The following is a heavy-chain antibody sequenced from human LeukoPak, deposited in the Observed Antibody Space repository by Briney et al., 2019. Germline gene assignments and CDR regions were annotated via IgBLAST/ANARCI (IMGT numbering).Heavy chain of an antibody. Sequence: SETLSLTCTVSGGSISSYSWSWIRQPPGKGLEWIGYIYYTGSTKYNASLKSRVTISVDTTKNQFSLKLSSVAAADTAVYYCARLRPSIGAAGTFDYWGQGTLVTVSS. CDR1: GGSISSYS. J-gene: IGHJ4*02. CDR2: IYYTGST. D-gene: IGHD6-13*01. V-gene: IGHV4-59*08. CDR3: ARLRPSIGAAGTFDY.